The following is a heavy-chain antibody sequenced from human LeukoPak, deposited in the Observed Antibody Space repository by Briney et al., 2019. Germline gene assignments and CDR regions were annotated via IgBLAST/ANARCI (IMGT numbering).Heavy chain of an antibody. CDR1: GFTFSSYG. J-gene: IGHJ4*02. V-gene: IGHV3-30*02. CDR3: AKGENILTGPFDY. Sequence: GGSLRLSCAASGFTFSSYGMHWVRQAPGKGLEWVAFIRSDGNYKYYADSVKGRFTISRDNSKNTLYVQMNSLRAEDTAVYYCAKGENILTGPFDYWGQGTLVTVSS. CDR2: IRSDGNYK. D-gene: IGHD3-9*01.